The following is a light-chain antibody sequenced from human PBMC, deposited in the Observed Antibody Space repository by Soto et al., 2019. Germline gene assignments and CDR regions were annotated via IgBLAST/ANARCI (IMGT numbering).Light chain of an antibody. Sequence: QAVVTQPASVSGSPGQSITISCTGTSSDVGGYIYVSWYQQHPGKAPKFLIYEVSNRPSGVSNRFSGSKSGNTASLTISGLQAEDEADYYCCSYAGSSTPYVFGTGTKLTVL. CDR2: EVS. J-gene: IGLJ1*01. CDR1: SSDVGGYIY. CDR3: CSYAGSSTPYV. V-gene: IGLV2-14*03.